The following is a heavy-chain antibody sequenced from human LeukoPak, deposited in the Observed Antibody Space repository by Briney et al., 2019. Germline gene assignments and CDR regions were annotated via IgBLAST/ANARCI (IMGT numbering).Heavy chain of an antibody. CDR2: IRGSGGST. V-gene: IGHV3-23*01. D-gene: IGHD3-10*01. CDR1: GFTFSSYA. Sequence: PGGSLRLSCAASGFTFSSYAMSWVRQAPGKGLEWVSAIRGSGGSTYYADSVKGRFTISRDNSKNTLYLQMNSLRAEDTAVYYCAKDERKLWFGELTYYFDYWGQGTLVTVSS. CDR3: AKDERKLWFGELTYYFDY. J-gene: IGHJ4*02.